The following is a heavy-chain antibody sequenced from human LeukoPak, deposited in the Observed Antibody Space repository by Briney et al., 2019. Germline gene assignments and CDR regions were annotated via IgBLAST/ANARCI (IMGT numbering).Heavy chain of an antibody. Sequence: ASVKVSCKVSGYTLTEFSMHWVRQAPGKGLEWMGGFDPEDGETIYAQKFQGRVTMTEDTSTDTAYMELSSLRSEDTAVYYCATDLYSSGWTPPGVFDYWGQGTLVTVSS. J-gene: IGHJ4*02. CDR1: GYTLTEFS. V-gene: IGHV1-24*01. D-gene: IGHD6-19*01. CDR2: FDPEDGET. CDR3: ATDLYSSGWTPPGVFDY.